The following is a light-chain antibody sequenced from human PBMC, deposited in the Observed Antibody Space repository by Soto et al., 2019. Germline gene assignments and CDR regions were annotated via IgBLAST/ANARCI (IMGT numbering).Light chain of an antibody. J-gene: IGKJ2*01. Sequence: EIVMTQSPATLSVSPGERATVSCRASQTVSSNLAWYQQKPGQAPRLLIHGASTRATGVPARFSGSGSGTAFTFTINSLQSEDFAVYYCQQYHNWPPQYTFGQGTKLQMK. V-gene: IGKV3-15*01. CDR1: QTVSSN. CDR2: GAS. CDR3: QQYHNWPPQYT.